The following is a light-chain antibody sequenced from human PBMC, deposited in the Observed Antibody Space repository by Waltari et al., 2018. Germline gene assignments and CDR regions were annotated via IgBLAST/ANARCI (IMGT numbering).Light chain of an antibody. CDR2: GAS. CDR1: QGISSW. J-gene: IGKJ1*01. V-gene: IGKV1-12*01. Sequence: EIQLTQSPSSVSASVGDRVTITCRASQGISSWLALYQQKPGKGPNLLIFGASTLQTGVPSRFSGSGSGTDFTLTISGLHPEDSATYFCQQGNSFPPTFGQGTRVEIK. CDR3: QQGNSFPPT.